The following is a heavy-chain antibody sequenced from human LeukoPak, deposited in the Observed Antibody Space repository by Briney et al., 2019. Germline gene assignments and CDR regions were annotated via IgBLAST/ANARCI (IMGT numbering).Heavy chain of an antibody. J-gene: IGHJ4*02. Sequence: GGSLRLSCAASGFTFSSYGMHWVRQAPGKGLEWVAVISYDGSIKYYADSVKGRFTISRDNSKNTLYLQMNSLRAEDTAVYYCAKDRRALYSIAAAGTFDYWGQGTLVTVSS. V-gene: IGHV3-30*18. CDR3: AKDRRALYSIAAAGTFDY. CDR1: GFTFSSYG. CDR2: ISYDGSIK. D-gene: IGHD6-13*01.